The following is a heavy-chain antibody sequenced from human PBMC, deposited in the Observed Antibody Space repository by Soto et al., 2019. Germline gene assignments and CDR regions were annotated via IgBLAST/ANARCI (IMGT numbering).Heavy chain of an antibody. CDR1: GDSVSSNSAA. CDR2: TYYRSKWYN. V-gene: IGHV6-1*01. D-gene: IGHD6-13*01. Sequence: QSQTLSLTCAISGDSVSSNSAAWNWIRQSPSRGLEWLGRTYYRSKWYNDYAVSVKSRITINPDTSKNQFSLQLNSVTPEDTAVYYCARVSGLEIPIAAAGTDMPYYYYGMDVWGQGTTVTVSS. CDR3: ARVSGLEIPIAAAGTDMPYYYYGMDV. J-gene: IGHJ6*02.